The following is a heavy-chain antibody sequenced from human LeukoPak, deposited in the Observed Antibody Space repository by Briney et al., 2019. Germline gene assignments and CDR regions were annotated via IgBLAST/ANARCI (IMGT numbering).Heavy chain of an antibody. CDR2: INPSGGST. J-gene: IGHJ4*02. D-gene: IGHD6-19*01. CDR3: ARDLAVDEDEWQWLVLFDY. V-gene: IGHV1-46*01. Sequence: ASVKLSFKASGYTFTNYYVHLVRHAPGQGLEWMGVINPSGGSTNYAQKFQGRVTMTRDTSTRTIFMVLRSLRSEETAVFYCARDLAVDEDEWQWLVLFDYWGQGTLVTVSS. CDR1: GYTFTNYY.